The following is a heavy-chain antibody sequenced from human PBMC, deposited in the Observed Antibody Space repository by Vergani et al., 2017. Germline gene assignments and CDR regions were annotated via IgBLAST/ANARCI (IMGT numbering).Heavy chain of an antibody. V-gene: IGHV4-34*01. CDR3: ARDVPAAMAEDAFDI. J-gene: IGHJ3*02. CDR2: IYHSGST. CDR1: GGSFSGYY. D-gene: IGHD2-2*01. Sequence: QVQLQQWGAGLLKPSETLSLTCAVSGGSFSGYYWSWIRQPPGKGLEWIGEIYHSGSTNYNPSLKSRVTISVDKSKTQFSLKLSSVTAADTAVYYCARDVPAAMAEDAFDIWGQGTMVTVSS.